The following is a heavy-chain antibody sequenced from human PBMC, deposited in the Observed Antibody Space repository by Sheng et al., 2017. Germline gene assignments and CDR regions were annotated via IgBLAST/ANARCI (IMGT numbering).Heavy chain of an antibody. D-gene: IGHD3-22*01. CDR3: ARWGQKSYYYDSRQAGMDV. CDR2: ISYDGSNK. V-gene: IGHV3-30-3*01. Sequence: QVQLVESGGGVVQPGRSLRLSCAASGFTFSSYAMHWVRQAPGKGLEWVAVISYDGSNKYYADSVKGRFTISRDNSKNTLYLQMNSLRAEDTAVYYCARWGQKSYYYDSRQAGMDVWGKGTTVTVSS. J-gene: IGHJ6*04. CDR1: GFTFSSYA.